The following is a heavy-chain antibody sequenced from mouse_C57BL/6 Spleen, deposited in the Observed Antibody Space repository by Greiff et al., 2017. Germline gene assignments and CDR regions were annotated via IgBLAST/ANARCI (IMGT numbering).Heavy chain of an antibody. CDR3: ARLHYYGSSYGNFDV. CDR1: GYTFTSYW. V-gene: IGHV1-69*01. J-gene: IGHJ1*03. CDR2: IDPSDSYT. D-gene: IGHD1-1*01. Sequence: QVQLKQPGAELVMPGASVKLSCKASGYTFTSYWMHWVKQRPGQGLEWIGEIDPSDSYTNYNQKFKGKSTLTVDKSSSTAYMQLSSLTSEDSAVYYCARLHYYGSSYGNFDVWGTGTTVTVSS.